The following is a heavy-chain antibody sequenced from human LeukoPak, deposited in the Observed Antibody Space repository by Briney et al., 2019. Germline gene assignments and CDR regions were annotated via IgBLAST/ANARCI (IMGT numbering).Heavy chain of an antibody. D-gene: IGHD3-10*01. J-gene: IGHJ3*02. V-gene: IGHV3-66*01. Sequence: GGSLRLSCAASGFSASTNYITWVRQAPGKGLECVSITYSDGRTYDADSVKGRFTISRDKSKNTLYLQMNSLRGEDTAVYYCASFYRVGELFGFAFDIWGQGTMVTVSS. CDR3: ASFYRVGELFGFAFDI. CDR1: GFSASTNY. CDR2: TYSDGRT.